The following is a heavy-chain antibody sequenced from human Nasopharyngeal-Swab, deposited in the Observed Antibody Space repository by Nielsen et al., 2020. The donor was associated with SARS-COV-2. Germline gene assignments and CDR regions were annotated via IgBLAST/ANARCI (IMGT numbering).Heavy chain of an antibody. Sequence: SVKVSCKSSGGTFSNSGFSWVRPAPAQGLDWMGGIIPVFGTPLYAQKFQGRVTISADESTTTTYMELSSLRSQDTAVYYCAKVRTNYGMGLNGALDPWGQGTLVTVSS. J-gene: IGHJ5*02. CDR1: GGTFSNSG. CDR3: AKVRTNYGMGLNGALDP. CDR2: IIPVFGTP. D-gene: IGHD4-17*01. V-gene: IGHV1-69*13.